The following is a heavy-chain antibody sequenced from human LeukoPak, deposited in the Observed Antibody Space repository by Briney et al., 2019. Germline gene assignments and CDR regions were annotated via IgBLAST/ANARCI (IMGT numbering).Heavy chain of an antibody. D-gene: IGHD4-17*01. CDR1: GYTFTGYY. CDR3: ARGGSTVTTENWFDP. CDR2: INPNSSGT. Sequence: ASVKVSCKVSGYTFTGYYMHWVRQAPGQGLEWMGWINPNSSGTNYAQKFQGRVTMTRDTSISTAYMELSRLRSDDTAVYYCARGGSTVTTENWFDPWGQGTLVTVSS. J-gene: IGHJ5*02. V-gene: IGHV1-2*02.